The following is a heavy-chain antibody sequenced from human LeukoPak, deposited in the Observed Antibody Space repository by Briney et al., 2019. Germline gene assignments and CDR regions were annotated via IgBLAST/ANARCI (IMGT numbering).Heavy chain of an antibody. J-gene: IGHJ4*02. V-gene: IGHV4-61*02. Sequence: PSQTLSLTCTVSGGSISGGSYYWSWIRQPAGKGLEWIGRIYTSGSTNYNPSLKSRVTISVDTSKNQFSLKLSSVTAADTAVYYCARDPGSGWHGVDYWGQGTLVTVSS. CDR2: IYTSGST. CDR3: ARDPGSGWHGVDY. CDR1: GGSISGGSYY. D-gene: IGHD6-19*01.